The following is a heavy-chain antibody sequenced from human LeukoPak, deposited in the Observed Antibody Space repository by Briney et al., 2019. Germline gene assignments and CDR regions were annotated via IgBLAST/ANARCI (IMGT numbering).Heavy chain of an antibody. Sequence: SETLSLTCTVSGDSIRDSGWSWGWIRQPPGKGLEWIGTMPDDEKVSDNEIPSYNPSLKRRVTISADTSKNQLYLRVNSVTAADTASYYCARLTLTGAAGRGWFDAWGQGTLVIVSS. J-gene: IGHJ5*02. V-gene: IGHV4-39*01. D-gene: IGHD3-9*01. CDR1: GDSIRDSGWS. CDR2: MPDDEKVSDNEIP. CDR3: ARLTLTGAAGRGWFDA.